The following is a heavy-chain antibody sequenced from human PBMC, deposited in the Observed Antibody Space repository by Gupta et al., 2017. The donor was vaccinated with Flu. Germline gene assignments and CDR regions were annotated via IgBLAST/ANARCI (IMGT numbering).Heavy chain of an antibody. Sequence: APGQGLEWMGGIIPIFGTANYAQKFQGRVTITADESTSTAYMELSSLRSGDTAVYYCARVRGGLTGSYYFDYWGQGTLVTVSS. V-gene: IGHV1-69*01. J-gene: IGHJ4*02. CDR2: IIPIFGTA. D-gene: IGHD7-27*01. CDR3: ARVRGGLTGSYYFDY.